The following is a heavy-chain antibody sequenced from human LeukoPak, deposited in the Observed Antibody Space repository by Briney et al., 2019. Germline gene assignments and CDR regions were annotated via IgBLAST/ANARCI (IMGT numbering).Heavy chain of an antibody. J-gene: IGHJ4*02. CDR3: ARFAYCGGDCYSARNFDY. CDR2: ISSSSSYV. D-gene: IGHD2-21*02. Sequence: GGSLRLSCAASGFTFSSYSMNWVRQAPGKGLEWVSSISSSSSYVFYADSVKGRFTISRDTAKNSLYLQMNSLRAEATAVYYCARFAYCGGDCYSARNFDYWGQGTLVTVSS. CDR1: GFTFSSYS. V-gene: IGHV3-21*01.